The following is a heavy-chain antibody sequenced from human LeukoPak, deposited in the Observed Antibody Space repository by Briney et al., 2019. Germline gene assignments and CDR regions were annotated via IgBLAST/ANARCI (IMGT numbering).Heavy chain of an antibody. CDR2: ISNSSSTI. V-gene: IGHV3-48*01. J-gene: IGHJ3*02. Sequence: PGGSLRLSCAASGFTFSSYSMNWVRQAPGKGLEWVSYISNSSSTIYYADSVKGRFTISRDNAKNSLYLQMNSLRAEDTAVYYCARDPAFDIWGQGTMVTVSS. CDR1: GFTFSSYS. CDR3: ARDPAFDI.